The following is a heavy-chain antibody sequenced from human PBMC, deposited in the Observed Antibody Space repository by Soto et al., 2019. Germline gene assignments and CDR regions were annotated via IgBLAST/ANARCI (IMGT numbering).Heavy chain of an antibody. Sequence: SETLSLTCGVSGGSLSGATYSWNWIRQPPGKGREWIGYIFPSGTTYYNPSLKSRVTLSIDVSKNQFSLSLRSLTAADTAVYYCARSREFDYWSQGTLVTVSS. CDR2: IFPSGTT. CDR3: ARSREFDY. CDR1: GGSLSGATYS. V-gene: IGHV4-30-2*01. J-gene: IGHJ4*02.